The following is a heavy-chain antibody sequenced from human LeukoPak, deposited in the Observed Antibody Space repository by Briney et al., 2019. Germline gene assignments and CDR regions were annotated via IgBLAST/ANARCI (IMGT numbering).Heavy chain of an antibody. CDR3: AKDTRYGSGSYYDY. D-gene: IGHD3-10*01. CDR1: GFTFSSYS. CDR2: ISGSGGST. Sequence: PGGSLRLSCAASGFTFSSYSMNWVRQAPGKGLEWVSAISGSGGSTYYADSVKGRFTISRDNSKNTLYLQMNSLRAEDTAVYYCAKDTRYGSGSYYDYWGQGTLVTVSS. J-gene: IGHJ4*02. V-gene: IGHV3-23*01.